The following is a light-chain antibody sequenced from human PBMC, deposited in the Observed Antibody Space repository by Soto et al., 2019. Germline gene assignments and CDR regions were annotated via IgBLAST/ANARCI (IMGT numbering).Light chain of an antibody. CDR3: SSYAGSNSHVV. Sequence: QSALTQPPSASGSLGQSVTISCTGTSSDVGGYDYVSWYQQHPGKAPKVLTYEVSERPSGVPDRFSASKSGNTASLTVSGLQPEDEGDYYCSSYAGSNSHVVFGGGTKVTVL. V-gene: IGLV2-8*01. CDR2: EVS. J-gene: IGLJ2*01. CDR1: SSDVGGYDY.